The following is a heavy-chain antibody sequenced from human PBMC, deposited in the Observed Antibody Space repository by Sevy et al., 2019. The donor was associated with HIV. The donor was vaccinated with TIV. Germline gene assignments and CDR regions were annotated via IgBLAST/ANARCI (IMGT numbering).Heavy chain of an antibody. J-gene: IGHJ4*02. CDR1: GFTFSSYA. CDR2: ISYDGGDE. Sequence: GGSLRLSCAASGFTFSSYAMHWVRQAPGKGLEWVAVISYDGGDEYYADSVKGRVTISRDNSKSTLHLQMNSLRAEDTAVYYCAGETSGLSDWGQGTLVTVSS. CDR3: AGETSGLSD. V-gene: IGHV3-30-3*01.